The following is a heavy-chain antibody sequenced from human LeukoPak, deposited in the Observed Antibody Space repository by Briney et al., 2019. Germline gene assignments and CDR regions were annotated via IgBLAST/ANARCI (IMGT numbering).Heavy chain of an antibody. V-gene: IGHV3-20*04. CDR3: ARADYGDLIFDY. D-gene: IGHD4-17*01. J-gene: IGHJ4*02. Sequence: GGSLRLSCAASGFTFDDYGMSWVRQAPGKGLEWVSGINWNGGSTGYADSVKGRFTISRDNAKNSLYLQMNSLRAEDTAVYYCARADYGDLIFDYWGQGTLVTVSS. CDR1: GFTFDDYG. CDR2: INWNGGST.